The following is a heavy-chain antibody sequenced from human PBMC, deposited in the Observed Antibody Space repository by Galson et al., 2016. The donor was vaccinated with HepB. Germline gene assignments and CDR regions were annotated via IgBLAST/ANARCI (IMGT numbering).Heavy chain of an antibody. V-gene: IGHV1-18*01. CDR2: ISAHNGNT. J-gene: IGHJ6*02. D-gene: IGHD2-2*01. CDR1: GYTFTTYG. Sequence: SVKVSCKASGYTFTTYGISWVRQAPGQGLEWMGWISAHNGNTNYAQKLQGRATMTTDTSTSTAYMELRSLRSDDTAVYYCARDPRKIRYQLLEIYYYYYAMDVWGQGTTVTVSS. CDR3: ARDPRKIRYQLLEIYYYYYAMDV.